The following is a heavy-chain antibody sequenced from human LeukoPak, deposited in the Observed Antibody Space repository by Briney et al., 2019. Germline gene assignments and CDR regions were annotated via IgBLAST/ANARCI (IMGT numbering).Heavy chain of an antibody. D-gene: IGHD6-19*01. CDR2: IGTAGDT. V-gene: IGHV3-13*01. CDR3: AKDLISITVAGNAGNY. CDR1: GFTFSSYD. Sequence: GGSLRLSCAASGFTFSSYDMHWVRQATGKGLEWVSAIGTAGDTYYPGSVKGRFTISRENAKNSLYLQMNSLRAGDTAVYYCAKDLISITVAGNAGNYWGQGTQVTVSS. J-gene: IGHJ4*02.